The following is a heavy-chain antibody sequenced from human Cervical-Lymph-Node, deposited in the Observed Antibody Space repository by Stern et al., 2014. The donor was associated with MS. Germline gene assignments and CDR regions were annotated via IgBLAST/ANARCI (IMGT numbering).Heavy chain of an antibody. D-gene: IGHD6-13*01. J-gene: IGHJ6*02. CDR3: ARMVAAGAYYYYGVDV. Sequence: ESGPALVKPTQTLTLTCTFSGFSLSTTGMCVSWIRQPPGKALEGLALIDWDDDKYYNTSLKTRLTISKDTSKNQVVLTMTNMDPVDTATYFCARMVAAGAYYYYGVDVWGQGTTVTVSS. CDR1: GFSLSTTGMC. V-gene: IGHV2-70*01. CDR2: IDWDDDK.